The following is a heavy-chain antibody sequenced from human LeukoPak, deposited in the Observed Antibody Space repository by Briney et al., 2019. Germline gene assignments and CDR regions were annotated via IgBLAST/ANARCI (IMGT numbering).Heavy chain of an antibody. CDR1: GFTFSNYG. D-gene: IGHD6-6*01. CDR3: AREDPTSSSPDS. V-gene: IGHV3-23*01. Sequence: GGSLRLSCAASGFTFSNYGMTWVRQAPGKGLEWVSGISGRGTSTYYVDSVKGRFTISRDNSKNTLYLRMYSLRAEDTALYYCAREDPTSSSPDSWGQGTLVTVSS. CDR2: ISGRGTST. J-gene: IGHJ4*02.